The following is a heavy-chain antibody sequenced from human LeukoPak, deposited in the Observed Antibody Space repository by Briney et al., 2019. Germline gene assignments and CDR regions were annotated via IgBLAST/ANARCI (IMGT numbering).Heavy chain of an antibody. D-gene: IGHD3-10*01. V-gene: IGHV4-39*01. J-gene: IGHJ6*02. CDR2: IYYSGST. CDR3: ARLDGSGSSLNYYYYGMDV. Sequence: SSETLSLTCTVSGGSISSSSYYWGWIRQPPGKGLEWIGSIYYSGSTYYNPSLKSRVTISVDTSKNQFSLKLSSVTAADTAVYYCARLDGSGSSLNYYYYGMDVWGQGTTVTVSS. CDR1: GGSISSSSYY.